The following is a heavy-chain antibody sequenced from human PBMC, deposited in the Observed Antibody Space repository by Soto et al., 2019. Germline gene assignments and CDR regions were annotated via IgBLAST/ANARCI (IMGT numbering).Heavy chain of an antibody. D-gene: IGHD6-13*01. CDR2: ISAYHRNT. CDR1: GDTFTSYC. J-gene: IGHJ6*02. CDR3: ARDATSSGYPGSYYYGTDF. V-gene: IGHV1-18*04. Sequence: ASVKVSCKASGDTFTSYCVTWVRQAPGQGLEWMGWISAYHRNTNYSQNLQGRVTMTTDTSTSTAYMELRNLRSDDTAVYYCARDATSSGYPGSYYYGTDFWGQGTRVTVSS.